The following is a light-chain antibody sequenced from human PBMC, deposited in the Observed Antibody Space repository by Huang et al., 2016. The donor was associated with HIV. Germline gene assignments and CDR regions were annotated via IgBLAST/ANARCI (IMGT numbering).Light chain of an antibody. CDR3: QQRISWPPSYT. J-gene: IGKJ2*01. CDR1: QSVSSY. V-gene: IGKV3-11*01. Sequence: EIVLTQSPATLSLSPGDRATLSCGASQSVSSYFAWYQQKPGQAPRLLIYATSNRATGVPARFSGSGSGTDFTLTISSLEPEDFANYYCQQRISWPPSYTFGQGTKVEI. CDR2: ATS.